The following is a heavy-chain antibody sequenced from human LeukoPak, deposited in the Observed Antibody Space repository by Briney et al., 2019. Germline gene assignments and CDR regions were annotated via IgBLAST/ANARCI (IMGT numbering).Heavy chain of an antibody. Sequence: GASVKVSCKASGYTFTSYGISWVRQAPGQGLEWMGWISAYNGNTNYAQKLQGRVTMTTDTSTSTAYMELRSLRSGDTAVYYCARDYYDSSGYPVAAFDYWGQGTLVTVSS. CDR2: ISAYNGNT. V-gene: IGHV1-18*01. CDR3: ARDYYDSSGYPVAAFDY. J-gene: IGHJ4*02. D-gene: IGHD3-22*01. CDR1: GYTFTSYG.